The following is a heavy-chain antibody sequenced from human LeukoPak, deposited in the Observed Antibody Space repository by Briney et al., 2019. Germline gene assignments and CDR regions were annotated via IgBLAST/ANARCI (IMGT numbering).Heavy chain of an antibody. CDR1: GDSITNSY. CDR2: IYYSGNT. CDR3: ARDGKGYSYGFDY. J-gene: IGHJ4*02. D-gene: IGHD5-18*01. V-gene: IGHV4-59*01. Sequence: SETLSLTCTVSGDSITNSYWSWIRQPPGKGLEWIAYIYYSGNTKYNPSLKSRVTISVDTSKNQFSLKLSSVTAADTAVYYCARDGKGYSYGFDYWGQGTLVTVSS.